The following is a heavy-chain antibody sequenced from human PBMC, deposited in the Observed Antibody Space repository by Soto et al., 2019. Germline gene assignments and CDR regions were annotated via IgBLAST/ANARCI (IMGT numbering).Heavy chain of an antibody. Sequence: SLRLSCAASGFTFSSYAMSWVRQAPGKGLEWVSAISGSGGSTYYADSVKGRFTISRDNSKNTLYLQMNSLRAEDTAVYYCATLLGYCSSTSCYTRPPYYFDYWGQGTLVTVSS. V-gene: IGHV3-23*01. CDR1: GFTFSSYA. CDR3: ATLLGYCSSTSCYTRPPYYFDY. D-gene: IGHD2-2*02. CDR2: ISGSGGST. J-gene: IGHJ4*02.